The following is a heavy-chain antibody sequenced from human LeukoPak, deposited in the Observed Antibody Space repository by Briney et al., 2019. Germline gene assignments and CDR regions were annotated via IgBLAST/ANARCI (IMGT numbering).Heavy chain of an antibody. CDR3: AKGTMTVKDY. J-gene: IGHJ4*02. CDR1: GFTFSSYA. V-gene: IGHV3-30-3*01. Sequence: GGSLRLSCAASGFTFSSYAMHWVRQAPGKGLEWVAVISYDGSNKYYADSVKGRFTISRDNSKNTLYLQMNSLRAEDTAVYYCAKGTMTVKDYWGQGTLVTVSS. D-gene: IGHD3-22*01. CDR2: ISYDGSNK.